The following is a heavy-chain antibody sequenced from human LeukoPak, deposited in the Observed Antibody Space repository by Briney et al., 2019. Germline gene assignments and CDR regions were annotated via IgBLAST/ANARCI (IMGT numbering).Heavy chain of an antibody. V-gene: IGHV1-18*01. J-gene: IGHJ3*02. D-gene: IGHD5-12*01. CDR3: VRDRKGEWLDQHDRFDM. CDR2: MSAYKNTK. Sequence: GAPVKLSCKASGFTFSSYGISWVRQAPGHRLEWWGWMSAYKNTKKYAQTVQDRVTLTTDTSTSTGYMGLRTLRSDDTAMYYCVRDRKGEWLDQHDRFDMWGQGTMVIVSS. CDR1: GFTFSSYG.